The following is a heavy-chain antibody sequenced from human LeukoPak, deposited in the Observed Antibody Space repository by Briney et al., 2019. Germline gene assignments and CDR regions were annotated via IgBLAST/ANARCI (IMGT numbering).Heavy chain of an antibody. J-gene: IGHJ4*02. Sequence: GGSLRLSCVASGFALSDFYMTWIRQAPGKGLEWVSAISGSGGTTYYADSVKGRFTISRDNSKNTLYLQMNSLRAEDTAVHYCAKSKEIAAAGELLDYWGQGTLVTVSS. V-gene: IGHV3-23*01. CDR1: GFALSDFY. CDR3: AKSKEIAAAGELLDY. CDR2: ISGSGGTT. D-gene: IGHD6-13*01.